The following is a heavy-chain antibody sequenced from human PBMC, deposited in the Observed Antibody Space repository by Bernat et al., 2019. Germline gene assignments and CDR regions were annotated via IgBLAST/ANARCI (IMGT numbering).Heavy chain of an antibody. CDR2: IYWDDDK. J-gene: IGHJ1*01. CDR1: GFSLSTGGVG. V-gene: IGHV2-5*02. CDR3: AHRQVSSAGYGPNFQY. Sequence: QITLKESGPTLVTPTQTLTLTCTFSGFSLSTGGVGVGWIRQPPGKALEWLALIYWDDDKYYSPSLKNRLTITKNTTRSQVVLTMTNMEPVDTGTYDCAHRQVSSAGYGPNFQYWGQGTLVTVSS. D-gene: IGHD6-19*01.